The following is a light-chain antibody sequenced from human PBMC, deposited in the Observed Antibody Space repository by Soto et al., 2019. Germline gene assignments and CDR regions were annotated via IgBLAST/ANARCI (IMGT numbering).Light chain of an antibody. V-gene: IGKV3-20*01. J-gene: IGKJ1*01. Sequence: EIVLTQSPGTLSLSPAERATLSCRASQSVSSSYLAWYQQKPGQAPGLLIYGASSRATGIPDRFSGSGSGTDFTLTISRLEPEDFSVYYCQQYGSSPWTFGQGTKVDIK. CDR3: QQYGSSPWT. CDR1: QSVSSSY. CDR2: GAS.